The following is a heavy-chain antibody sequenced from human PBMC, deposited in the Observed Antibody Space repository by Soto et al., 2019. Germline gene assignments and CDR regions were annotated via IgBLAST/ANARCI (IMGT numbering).Heavy chain of an antibody. CDR1: GYTFTSYG. Sequence: QVQLVQSEAEVKKPGASVKVSCKASGYTFTSYGISWVRQAPRQGLEWMGWISAYNGNTNYAQKLQGRVTMTTDTSTSTADMELRSLRSDDTAVYYCARDLGGYAEFSRDYWGQGPLVTVSS. CDR2: ISAYNGNT. J-gene: IGHJ4*02. CDR3: ARDLGGYAEFSRDY. D-gene: IGHD5-12*01. V-gene: IGHV1-18*01.